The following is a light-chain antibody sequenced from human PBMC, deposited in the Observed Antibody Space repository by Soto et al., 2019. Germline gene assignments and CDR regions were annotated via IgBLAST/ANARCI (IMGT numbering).Light chain of an antibody. J-gene: IGKJ4*01. CDR1: QSVRNN. Sequence: ETVMTQSPDTLSVSPGERVTLSCRASQSVRNNLAWYQQKSGQAPRLLIYGASTRATGIPARFSGSGSGTELTLTIISLQSEEIAFYYCQQYNSWPLTFGGGTKVGIK. V-gene: IGKV3-15*01. CDR3: QQYNSWPLT. CDR2: GAS.